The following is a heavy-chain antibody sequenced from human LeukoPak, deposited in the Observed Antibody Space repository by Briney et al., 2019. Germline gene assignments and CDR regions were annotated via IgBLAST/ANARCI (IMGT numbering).Heavy chain of an antibody. CDR2: IFYSGST. Sequence: SETLSLTCTVSGGSISSSYWSWIRQPPGKGLEWIGYIFYSGSTNYNPSLKSRVTISVDASMNHFSLKLSSVTAADTAVYYCARDLYNSRYYYYYMDVWGKGTTVTVSS. V-gene: IGHV4-59*01. CDR1: GGSISSSY. D-gene: IGHD1-20*01. J-gene: IGHJ6*03. CDR3: ARDLYNSRYYYYYMDV.